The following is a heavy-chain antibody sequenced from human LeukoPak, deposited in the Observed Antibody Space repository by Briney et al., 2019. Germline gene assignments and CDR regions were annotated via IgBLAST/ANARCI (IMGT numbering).Heavy chain of an antibody. CDR2: IIPILGIA. J-gene: IGHJ4*02. D-gene: IGHD3-22*01. V-gene: IGHV1-69*04. CDR1: GGTFSSYA. CDR3: ASQEVVITTLYFDY. Sequence: ASVKVSCKASGGTFSSYAISWVRQAPGQGLEWMGRIIPILGIAKYAQKFQGRVTTTADKSTSTAYMELSSLGSEDTAVYYCASQEVVITTLYFDYWGQGTLVTVSS.